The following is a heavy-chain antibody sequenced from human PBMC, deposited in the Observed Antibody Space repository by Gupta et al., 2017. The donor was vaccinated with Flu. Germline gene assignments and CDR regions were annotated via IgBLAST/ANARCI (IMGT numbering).Heavy chain of an antibody. CDR3: ARDKDVMLTFGGVMGY. CDR2: IYYDGTIT. CDR1: GFSFSSYV. Sequence: QVQLVESGGGVVQPGRSLRLSCATSGFSFSSYVMNWVRQAPGKGLEWVAAIYYDGTITYYADSVKGRFTISRDSSKNTLNLQMKSLRAEDTAIYYCARDKDVMLTFGGVMGYWGQGTLVTVSS. D-gene: IGHD3-16*01. J-gene: IGHJ4*02. V-gene: IGHV3-33*08.